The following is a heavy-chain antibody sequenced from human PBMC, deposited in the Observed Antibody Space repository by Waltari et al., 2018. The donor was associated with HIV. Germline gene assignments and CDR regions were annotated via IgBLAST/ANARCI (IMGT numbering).Heavy chain of an antibody. CDR1: DYYISDGYF. Sequence: QVYLQESGPGLVKASETLSLTCIVSDYYISDGYFWGWIRQAPGKGLEGIGSIHHDGKTYYNPSLKSRVTMSVDTSRNQFSLNLISVTAADAAVYYCARDVETAISLGLRGIAYFDLWGQGSLVTVSS. CDR3: ARDVETAISLGLRGIAYFDL. CDR2: IHHDGKT. V-gene: IGHV4-38-2*02. J-gene: IGHJ4*02. D-gene: IGHD2-21*01.